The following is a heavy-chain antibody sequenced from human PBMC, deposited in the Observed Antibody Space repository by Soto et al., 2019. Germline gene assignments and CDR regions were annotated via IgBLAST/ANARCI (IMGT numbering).Heavy chain of an antibody. CDR3: ARGWFGEFMYYFDY. V-gene: IGHV1-18*01. Sequence: QVQLVQSGAEVKKPGASVKVSCKASGYTFINYAFSWVRQAPGQGPEWMGWISAYNGNTNYAQKLQGRVTMTTDTSTSTAYMELRSLRSDDTAVYYCARGWFGEFMYYFDYWGQGTLVTVSS. D-gene: IGHD3-10*01. J-gene: IGHJ4*02. CDR2: ISAYNGNT. CDR1: GYTFINYA.